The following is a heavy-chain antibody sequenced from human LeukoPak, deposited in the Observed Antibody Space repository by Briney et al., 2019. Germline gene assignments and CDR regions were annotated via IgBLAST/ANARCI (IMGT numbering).Heavy chain of an antibody. CDR1: GFTFSSYW. CDR3: AKGPFLYYDASGYNYFES. Sequence: GGSLRLSCAASGFTFSSYWMHWVRQAPGKGLVWVSRIKSDGSSTTYADSVKGRFTISRDNSKDTLYLQMNSLRAEDTAIYYCAKGPFLYYDASGYNYFESWGQGTLVTVSS. V-gene: IGHV3-74*01. J-gene: IGHJ4*02. CDR2: IKSDGSST. D-gene: IGHD3-22*01.